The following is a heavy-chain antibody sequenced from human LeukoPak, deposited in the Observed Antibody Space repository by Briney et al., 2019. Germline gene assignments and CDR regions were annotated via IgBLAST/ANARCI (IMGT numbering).Heavy chain of an antibody. Sequence: GASVKVSCKASGYTFTSYYMHWVRQAPGQGLEWMGILNPTGGNTSYAQKFQGRVTMTRDTSTSTVYMELSSLRSEDTAVYYCARGFYYDSSDYYPYYFDYWGQGTLVTDSS. J-gene: IGHJ4*02. D-gene: IGHD3-22*01. CDR2: LNPTGGNT. V-gene: IGHV1-46*01. CDR3: ARGFYYDSSDYYPYYFDY. CDR1: GYTFTSYY.